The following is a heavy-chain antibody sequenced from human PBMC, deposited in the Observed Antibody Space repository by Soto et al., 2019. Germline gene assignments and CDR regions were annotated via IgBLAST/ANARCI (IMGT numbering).Heavy chain of an antibody. D-gene: IGHD2-21*01. J-gene: IGHJ4*02. Sequence: SETLSLTCTVSGGSISSGGYYWSWIRQHPGKGLEWIGYIYYSGSTYYNPSLESRVTISVDTSKNQFSLKLSSVTAADTAVYYCARDYGGDIDYWGQGTLVTVSS. CDR2: IYYSGST. CDR3: ARDYGGDIDY. CDR1: GGSISSGGYY. V-gene: IGHV4-31*03.